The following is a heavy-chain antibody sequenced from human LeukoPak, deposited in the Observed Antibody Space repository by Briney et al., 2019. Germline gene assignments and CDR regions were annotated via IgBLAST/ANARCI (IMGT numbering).Heavy chain of an antibody. Sequence: GGSLRLSCAVSGITLSNYGMSWVRQAPGKGLEWVSAISGIGDSTYYADSVKGRFTISRDNSKNTLYLQVNSLRAEDTAVYYCAKNRGVLRNFDCYDYWGQGTLVTVSS. CDR3: AKNRGVLRNFDCYDY. CDR1: GITLSNYG. CDR2: ISGIGDST. V-gene: IGHV3-23*01. J-gene: IGHJ4*02. D-gene: IGHD3-9*01.